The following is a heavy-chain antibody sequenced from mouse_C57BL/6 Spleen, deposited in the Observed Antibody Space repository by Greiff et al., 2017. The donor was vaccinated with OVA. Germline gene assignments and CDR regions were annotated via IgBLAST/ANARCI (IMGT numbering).Heavy chain of an antibody. CDR1: GYTFTSYW. CDR2: IDPSDSET. D-gene: IGHD1-1*01. Sequence: VKLQQPGAELVRPGSSVKLSCKASGYTFTSYWMHWVKQRPIQGLEWIGNIDPSDSETHYNQKFKDKATLTVDKSSSTAYMQLSSLTSEDSAVYYCARPHYYGSSDWYFDVWGTGTTVTVSS. V-gene: IGHV1-52*01. CDR3: ARPHYYGSSDWYFDV. J-gene: IGHJ1*03.